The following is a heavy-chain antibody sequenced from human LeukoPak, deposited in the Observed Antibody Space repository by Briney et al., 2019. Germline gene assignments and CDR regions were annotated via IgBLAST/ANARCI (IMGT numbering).Heavy chain of an antibody. D-gene: IGHD3-22*01. V-gene: IGHV3-11*04. CDR1: GFTFSDYY. Sequence: GGPLRLSCAASGFTFSDYYMSWIRQAPGKGLEWVSYISSSGSTIYYADSVKGRFTISRDNAKNSLYLQMNSLRAEDTAVYYCARARGYYYDSSGYYYYWGQGTLVTVSS. J-gene: IGHJ4*02. CDR2: ISSSGSTI. CDR3: ARARGYYYDSSGYYYY.